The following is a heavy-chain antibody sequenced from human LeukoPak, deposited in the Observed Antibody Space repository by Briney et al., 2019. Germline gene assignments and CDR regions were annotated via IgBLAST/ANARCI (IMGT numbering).Heavy chain of an antibody. Sequence: PAGSLRLSCAASGFTVSSNYMNWVRQAAGKGLEWVSIIYSGGSTYYADSVKGRFTTSRDNSKNTLYLQMNSLRAEDTAVYYCARQEVVEDTFDIWGQGTMVTVSS. CDR3: ARQEVVEDTFDI. CDR1: GFTVSSNY. CDR2: IYSGGST. V-gene: IGHV3-53*01. D-gene: IGHD2-15*01. J-gene: IGHJ3*02.